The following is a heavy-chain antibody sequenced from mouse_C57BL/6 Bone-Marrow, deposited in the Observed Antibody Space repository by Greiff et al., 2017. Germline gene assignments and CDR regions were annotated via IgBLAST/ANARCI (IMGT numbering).Heavy chain of an antibody. J-gene: IGHJ2*01. CDR3: AIGGYGSYLDY. CDR1: GYTFTSYW. Sequence: QVQLQQPGAELVKPGASVTVSCKASGYTFTSYWMHWVKQRPGQGLEWIGRIHPSDSDTNYNQKFKGKATLTVDKSSSTAYMQLRRLTSEDSAVYYCAIGGYGSYLDYWGQGTTLTVSS. V-gene: IGHV1-74*01. CDR2: IHPSDSDT. D-gene: IGHD1-1*01.